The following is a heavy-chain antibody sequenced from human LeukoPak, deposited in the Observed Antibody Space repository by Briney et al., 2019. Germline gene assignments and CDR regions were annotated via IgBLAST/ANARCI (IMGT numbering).Heavy chain of an antibody. V-gene: IGHV3-23*01. D-gene: IGHD3-3*02. CDR3: ANSPPFTLHYYFDY. Sequence: GRSLTLSCAASGFTFSSFGMHWVRQAPGKGLEWVSAISGSGGSTYYADSVKGRFTISRDNSKNTLYLQMNSLRAEDTAVYYCANSPPFTLHYYFDYWGQGTLVTVSS. CDR2: ISGSGGST. CDR1: GFTFSSFG. J-gene: IGHJ4*02.